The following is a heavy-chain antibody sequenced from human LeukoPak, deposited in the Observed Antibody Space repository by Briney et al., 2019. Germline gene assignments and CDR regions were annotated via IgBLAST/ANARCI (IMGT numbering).Heavy chain of an antibody. Sequence: GGSLRLSCAASGFIFSSYGMHGVRQAPGKGLEWVAAISDDGSKKYYADSVKGRFTISRDNSKNTLYLQVNSLRAEGTALFYCAKYESSYCGGDCPLDYWGQGTLVTVSS. J-gene: IGHJ4*02. D-gene: IGHD2-21*02. CDR2: ISDDGSKK. CDR1: GFIFSSYG. CDR3: AKYESSYCGGDCPLDY. V-gene: IGHV3-30*18.